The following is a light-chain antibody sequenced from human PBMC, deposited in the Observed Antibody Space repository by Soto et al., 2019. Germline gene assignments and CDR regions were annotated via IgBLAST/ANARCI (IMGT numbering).Light chain of an antibody. CDR3: QQRYSTPPSYT. J-gene: IGKJ2*01. CDR2: AAS. CDR1: QSISSY. Sequence: DIQMTQSPSSLSASVGDRVTITCRASQSISSYLNWYQQKPGKAPKLLIYAASSLHSGVPSRFSGSGSGTDFTLTISSLQPEDFATYYCQQRYSTPPSYTFGQGTKLEIK. V-gene: IGKV1-39*01.